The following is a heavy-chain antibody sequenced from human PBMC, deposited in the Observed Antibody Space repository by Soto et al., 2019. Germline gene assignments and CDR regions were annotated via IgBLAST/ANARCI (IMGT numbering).Heavy chain of an antibody. CDR1: ESFFRGYG. J-gene: IGHJ4*02. CDR3: ARDGIASVAFWGYLDY. Sequence: QVQLVESGGGVVQPGTSVRLSCAAPESFFRGYGMHWVRQAPGKGLEWVAIIRFDGSNINYADAVMGRFTISRDNSKNMLYLEMNSLRVEDTAVYYCARDGIASVAFWGYLDYWGQVTLVTVSS. V-gene: IGHV3-33*01. CDR2: IRFDGSNI. D-gene: IGHD2-21*01.